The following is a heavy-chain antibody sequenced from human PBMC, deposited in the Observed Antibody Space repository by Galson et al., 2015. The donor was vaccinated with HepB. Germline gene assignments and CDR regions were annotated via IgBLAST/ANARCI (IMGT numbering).Heavy chain of an antibody. CDR1: GFTFSSYG. CDR2: IRYDGSNK. J-gene: IGHJ6*02. D-gene: IGHD6-13*01. CDR3: ASQTAAAGRDYYYGMDV. V-gene: IGHV3-30*02. Sequence: SLRLSCAASGFTFSSYGMHWVRQAPGKGLEWVAFIRYDGSNKYYADSVKGRFTISRDNSKNTLYLQMNSLRAEDTAVYYCASQTAAAGRDYYYGMDVWGQGTTVTVSS.